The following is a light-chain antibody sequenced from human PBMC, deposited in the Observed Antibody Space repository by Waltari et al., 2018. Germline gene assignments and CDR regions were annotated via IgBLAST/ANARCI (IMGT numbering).Light chain of an antibody. Sequence: DIVMTQSPDSLAVSLGERATINCKSSQSVLYSANNKNCLAWYQQKPGQPPEVPIYGASTRESAVPDRVSCSGSGTDFTLTLSSLQPEHVEVYYCQQYYIVPPPFAQGTNVEIK. CDR3: QQYYIVPPP. V-gene: IGKV4-1*01. J-gene: IGKJ1*01. CDR2: GAS. CDR1: QSVLYSANNKNC.